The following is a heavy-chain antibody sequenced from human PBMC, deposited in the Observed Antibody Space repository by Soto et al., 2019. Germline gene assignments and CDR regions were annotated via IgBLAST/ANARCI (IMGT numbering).Heavy chain of an antibody. Sequence: QVQLQESGPGLVKPSQTLSLTCTVSGGSISSGDYYWSWIRQPPGKGLEWIGYIYYSGSTYYNPSLKSRVTITVDTWNNQCSPKPSSVTAADTAVYYCAGESGSYPYYFDYWGQGTLVTVSS. CDR1: GGSISSGDYY. CDR2: IYYSGST. CDR3: AGESGSYPYYFDY. J-gene: IGHJ4*02. V-gene: IGHV4-30-4*01. D-gene: IGHD1-26*01.